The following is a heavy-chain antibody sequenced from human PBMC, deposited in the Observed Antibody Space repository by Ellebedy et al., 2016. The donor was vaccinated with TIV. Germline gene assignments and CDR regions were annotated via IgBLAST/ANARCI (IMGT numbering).Heavy chain of an antibody. V-gene: IGHV6-1*01. Sequence: MPSETLSLTCAISGDSVSSNAVAWHSIRQSPSRGLEWLGRTYYRSKWYNEYAVSVKSRITIKPDTSKNQFSLQLNSLTPEDQALYYCVRGSRGAFDIWGQGTMVTVSS. CDR3: VRGSRGAFDI. CDR2: TYYRSKWYN. J-gene: IGHJ3*02. CDR1: GDSVSSNAVA.